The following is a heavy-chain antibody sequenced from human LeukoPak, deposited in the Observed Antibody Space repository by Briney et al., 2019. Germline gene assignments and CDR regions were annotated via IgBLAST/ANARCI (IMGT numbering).Heavy chain of an antibody. Sequence: SQTLSLTCTVSGGSISSGDYYWSWIRQPPGKGLGWFGYIFYSGSTYYNPSLKSRVTISVDTSKNQFSLKLSSVTAADTAVYYCARDPLFSYDGSTYFYYFDYWGQGTLVTVSS. J-gene: IGHJ4*02. CDR2: IFYSGST. V-gene: IGHV4-30-4*08. D-gene: IGHD3-10*01. CDR1: GGSISSGDYY. CDR3: ARDPLFSYDGSTYFYYFDY.